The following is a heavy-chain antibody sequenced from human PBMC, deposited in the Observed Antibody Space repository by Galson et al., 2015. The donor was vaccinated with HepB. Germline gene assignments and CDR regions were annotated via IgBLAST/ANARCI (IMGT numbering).Heavy chain of an antibody. J-gene: IGHJ6*02. CDR2: ISGRAAAT. CDR1: GFIFSNFA. CDR3: AKDILRYFDYGMDV. V-gene: IGHV3-23*01. Sequence: SLRLSCAGSGFIFSNFAMSWVRQAPGKGLEWVSGISGRAAATVYADSVKGRFTVSRDTSNNTLYLQMNSLRAEDTATYYCAKDILRYFDYGMDVWGQGTTVTGS. D-gene: IGHD3-9*01.